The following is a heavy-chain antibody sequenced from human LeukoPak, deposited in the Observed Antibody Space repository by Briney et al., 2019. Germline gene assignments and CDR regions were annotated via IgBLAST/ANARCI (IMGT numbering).Heavy chain of an antibody. CDR1: GGSISSSGYS. J-gene: IGHJ2*01. V-gene: IGHV4-30-2*01. CDR2: IYHSGST. Sequence: SETLSLTCAVSGGSISSSGYSWTWIRQPPGKGLEWIGYIYHSGSTYYNPSLKSRVTISVDRSKKQFSLKLSSVIAADTAVYYCARGNWYFDLWGRGTLVTVSS. CDR3: ARGNWYFDL.